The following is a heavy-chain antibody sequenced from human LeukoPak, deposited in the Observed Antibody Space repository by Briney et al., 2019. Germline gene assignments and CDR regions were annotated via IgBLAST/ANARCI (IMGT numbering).Heavy chain of an antibody. CDR1: GLTVSSNY. Sequence: TGGSLRLSCAATGLTVSSNYMSWVRQDPGKGLEWVSLIYNSDNTYYADSMKGRFTISRDNSKNTLFLRMNSLTAEDTAMYYCTRTFLSGDGYKVGYFDYWGQGTLVTVSS. D-gene: IGHD5-24*01. CDR2: IYNSDNT. J-gene: IGHJ4*02. V-gene: IGHV3-53*01. CDR3: TRTFLSGDGYKVGYFDY.